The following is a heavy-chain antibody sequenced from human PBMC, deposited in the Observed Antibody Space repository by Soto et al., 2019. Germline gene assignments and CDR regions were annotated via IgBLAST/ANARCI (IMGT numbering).Heavy chain of an antibody. D-gene: IGHD3-22*01. J-gene: IGHJ4*02. CDR3: ARGPYYYDSSGYYDVGFLCY. V-gene: IGHV3-48*02. Sequence: EVQLVESGGGLVQPGGSLRLSCAASGFTFSSYSMNWVRQAPGKGLEWGSYISSSSSTIYYADSVKGRFTISRDNAKNSLYLQMNSLRDEDTAVYYCARGPYYYDSSGYYDVGFLCYWGQGTLVTVSS. CDR1: GFTFSSYS. CDR2: ISSSSSTI.